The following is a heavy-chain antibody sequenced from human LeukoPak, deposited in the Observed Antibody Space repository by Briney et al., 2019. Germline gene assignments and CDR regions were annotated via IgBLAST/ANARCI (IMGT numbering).Heavy chain of an antibody. V-gene: IGHV1-2*02. CDR1: GYTFTGYY. CDR3: ARSEAFYHLMTYYYYMDV. D-gene: IGHD3-16*01. Sequence: WASVKVSCKASGYTFTGYYMHWVRQAPGQGLEWMGWINPNSGGTNYAQKFQGRVTMTRDTSISTAYMELRWLRSDDTALYFCARSEAFYHLMTYYYYMDVWGKGTTVIISS. CDR2: INPNSGGT. J-gene: IGHJ6*03.